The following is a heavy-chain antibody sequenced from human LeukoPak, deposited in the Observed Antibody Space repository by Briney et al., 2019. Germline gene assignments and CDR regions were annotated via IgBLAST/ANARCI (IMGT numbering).Heavy chain of an antibody. Sequence: PGGSLRLSCAASGFTFSSYAMHWVRQAPGKGLEWVAVIWYDGSNKYYADSVKGRFTISRDNSKNTLYLQMNSLRAEDTAVYYCARDPGYSSSWYVSYFDYWGQGTLVTVSS. CDR3: ARDPGYSSSWYVSYFDY. CDR2: IWYDGSNK. V-gene: IGHV3-33*08. J-gene: IGHJ4*02. CDR1: GFTFSSYA. D-gene: IGHD6-13*01.